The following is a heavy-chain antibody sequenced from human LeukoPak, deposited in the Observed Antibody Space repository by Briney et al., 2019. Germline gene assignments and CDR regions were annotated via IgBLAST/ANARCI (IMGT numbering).Heavy chain of an antibody. Sequence: GRSLRLSCAASGFTFSSYGMHWVRQAPGKGLEWVAVISYDGSNKYYADSVKGRFTISRDNSKNTLYLQMNSLRAEDTAVYYCARDPPDTAMVHFDYWGQGTLVTVSS. CDR2: ISYDGSNK. CDR3: ARDPPDTAMVHFDY. D-gene: IGHD5-18*01. J-gene: IGHJ4*02. V-gene: IGHV3-30*03. CDR1: GFTFSSYG.